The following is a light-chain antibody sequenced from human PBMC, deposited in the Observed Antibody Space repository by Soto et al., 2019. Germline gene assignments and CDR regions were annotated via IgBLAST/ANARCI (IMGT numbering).Light chain of an antibody. Sequence: EIVLTQSPATLSLSPGERATLSCRASQSVSSYLACYQQKPGHAPRLLLYDASNRATGIPARFTGSGSGTDVTLTISSLEPEDFAVYHCQQRSNWPPLTFGGGTKVEIK. V-gene: IGKV3-11*01. J-gene: IGKJ4*01. CDR1: QSVSSY. CDR2: DAS. CDR3: QQRSNWPPLT.